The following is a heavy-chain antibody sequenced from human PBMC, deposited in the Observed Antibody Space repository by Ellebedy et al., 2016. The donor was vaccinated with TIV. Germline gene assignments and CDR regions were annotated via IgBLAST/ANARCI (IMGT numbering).Heavy chain of an antibody. CDR2: IPYDGSNK. J-gene: IGHJ4*02. CDR1: GFTFSSYG. D-gene: IGHD3-22*01. V-gene: IGHV3-30*03. Sequence: GGSLRLSCAASGFTFSSYGMHWVRQASGKGLEWVAVIPYDGSNKYYADSVKGRFTISRDNAKNSLYLQMNSLRAEDTAVYYWARGKQTYYDSRGLDYWGQGTLVTVSS. CDR3: ARGKQTYYDSRGLDY.